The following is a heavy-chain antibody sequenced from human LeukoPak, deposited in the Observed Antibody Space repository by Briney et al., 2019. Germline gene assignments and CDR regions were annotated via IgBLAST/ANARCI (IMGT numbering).Heavy chain of an antibody. Sequence: GGSLRLSCAASGVTFSSFAMHWVRQAPGKGLEWVAVISYHGRDTFYSDSVKGRFTISRDNTKNTLYLQLNSLGAEDTAVYYCARDTYYYDSTALQHWGQGTLVTVSS. J-gene: IGHJ1*01. CDR2: ISYHGRDT. D-gene: IGHD3-22*01. V-gene: IGHV3-30*04. CDR3: ARDTYYYDSTALQH. CDR1: GVTFSSFA.